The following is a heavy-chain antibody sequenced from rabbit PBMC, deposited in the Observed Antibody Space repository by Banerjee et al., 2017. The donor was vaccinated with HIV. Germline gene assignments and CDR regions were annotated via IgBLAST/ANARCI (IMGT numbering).Heavy chain of an antibody. Sequence: QLEETGGGLVQPGGSLTLTCKASGFSLSSYHMSWVRQAPGKGLEWIGIIYAGSGSAYYASWVHGRFTISSDNAQNTVDLQMNSLTAADTATYFCARDVPGYELWGPGTLVTVS. V-gene: IGHV1S7*01. D-gene: IGHD7-1*01. J-gene: IGHJ4*01. CDR3: ARDVPGYEL. CDR2: IYAGSGSA. CDR1: GFSLSSYH.